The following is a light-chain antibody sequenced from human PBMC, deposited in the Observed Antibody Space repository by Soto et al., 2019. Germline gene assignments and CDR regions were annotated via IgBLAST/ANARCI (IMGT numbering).Light chain of an antibody. CDR2: KAS. Sequence: IQMSQSPSTLSASVGDSVTITCRASQSVSRWVDWYQQKPGKAPNLLMYKASILENGVPSRFSGSGSETEFTLAISSLQPDDFATYYCQEYNTYSRAFGQGTKVEIK. J-gene: IGKJ1*01. V-gene: IGKV1-5*03. CDR1: QSVSRW. CDR3: QEYNTYSRA.